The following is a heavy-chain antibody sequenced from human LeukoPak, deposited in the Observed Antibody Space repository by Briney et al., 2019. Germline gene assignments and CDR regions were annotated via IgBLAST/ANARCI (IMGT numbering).Heavy chain of an antibody. Sequence: GESLKISCKGSGYSFTSYWIGWVRQMPGKGLEWMGIIYPGDSDTRYSPSFQGQVTISADKSISTAHLQWSSLKASDTAMYYCARRAYCGGDCYFFDYWGQGTLVTVSS. CDR1: GYSFTSYW. CDR3: ARRAYCGGDCYFFDY. D-gene: IGHD2-21*02. CDR2: IYPGDSDT. J-gene: IGHJ4*02. V-gene: IGHV5-51*01.